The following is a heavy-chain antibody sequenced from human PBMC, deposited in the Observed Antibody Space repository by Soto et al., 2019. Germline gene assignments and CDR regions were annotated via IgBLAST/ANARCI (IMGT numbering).Heavy chain of an antibody. D-gene: IGHD5-12*01. CDR1: GYTFTSYY. Sequence: QVQLVQSGAEVKKPGASVKVSCKASGYTFTSYYMHWVRQAPGQGLEWMGIINPSGGSTSYAQKFQGRVTMTRDTSTSTVYTELSSLRSEDTAVYYCAGDGYKHHGMDVWGQGTTVTVSS. J-gene: IGHJ6*02. CDR2: INPSGGST. V-gene: IGHV1-46*01. CDR3: AGDGYKHHGMDV.